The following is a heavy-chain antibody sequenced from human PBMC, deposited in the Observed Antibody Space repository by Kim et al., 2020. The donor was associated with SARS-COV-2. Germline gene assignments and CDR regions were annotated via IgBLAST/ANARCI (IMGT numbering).Heavy chain of an antibody. CDR2: IYPDDSEV. V-gene: IGHV5-51*01. J-gene: IGHJ6*02. D-gene: IGHD6-19*01. CDR3: AKSVPVAGAGNYYYFYAMDV. Sequence: GESLKISCQGFGYRFNLYWIAWVRQMPGKGLEWMGIIYPDDSEVRYSPSFQGQVTMSADKSIDTAYLQGSTLKASDTAMYYCAKSVPVAGAGNYYYFYAMDVWGQGTTVSVSS. CDR1: GYRFNLYW.